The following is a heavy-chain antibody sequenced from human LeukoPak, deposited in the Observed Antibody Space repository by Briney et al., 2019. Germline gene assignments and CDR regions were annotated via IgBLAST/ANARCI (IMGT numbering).Heavy chain of an antibody. D-gene: IGHD2-15*01. CDR3: ARSPIGKYSIDY. CDR1: GFTLNNFG. J-gene: IGHJ4*02. Sequence: GGSLRLACPASGFTLNNFGLNWVRQAPGKGLEWVAFISDNGRRTYYLESVKGLFTISRDDSKNTLYLQMNSLRVEDTAVYYCARSPIGKYSIDYWGRGTMVTVSS. CDR2: ISDNGRRT. V-gene: IGHV3-30*12.